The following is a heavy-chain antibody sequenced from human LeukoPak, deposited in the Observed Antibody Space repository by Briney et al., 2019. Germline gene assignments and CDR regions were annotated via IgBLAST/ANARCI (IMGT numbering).Heavy chain of an antibody. D-gene: IGHD3-22*01. CDR3: ARAVRYYDSSGYHNWFDP. J-gene: IGHJ5*02. CDR1: GGSISSYY. V-gene: IGHV4-4*07. Sequence: SETLSLTCTVSGGSISSYYWSWIRQPAGKGLEWIGRIYTSGSTNYNPSLKSRVTMSVDTSKNQFSLKLSSVTAADTAVYYCARAVRYYDSSGYHNWFDPWGQGTLVTVSS. CDR2: IYTSGST.